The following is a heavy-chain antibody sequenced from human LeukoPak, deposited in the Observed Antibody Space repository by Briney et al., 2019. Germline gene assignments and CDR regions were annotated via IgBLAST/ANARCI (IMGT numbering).Heavy chain of an antibody. CDR1: GFTFSSYA. CDR3: ASCSGGSCYSGPFGY. CDR2: ISYDGSNK. Sequence: GGSLRLSCAASGFTFSSYAMHWVRQAPGKGLEWVAVISYDGSNKYYADSVKGRFTISRDNSKNTLYLQMNSLRAEDTAVYYCASCSGGSCYSGPFGYWGQGTLVTVSS. V-gene: IGHV3-30-3*01. J-gene: IGHJ4*02. D-gene: IGHD2-15*01.